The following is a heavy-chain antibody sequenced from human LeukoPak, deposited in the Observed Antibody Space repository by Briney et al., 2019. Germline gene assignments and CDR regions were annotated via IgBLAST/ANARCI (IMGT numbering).Heavy chain of an antibody. CDR1: GFIFNYYG. CDR3: AKDRFGGLDY. Sequence: GGSLRPSCAASGFIFNYYGMHWVRQAPGEGLEWLAFIRSDGSNKYYADSVKGRFTISRDNSKNTLYLQMNSLRAEDTAVYYCAKDRFGGLDYWGQGTLVTVSS. J-gene: IGHJ4*02. CDR2: IRSDGSNK. D-gene: IGHD3-10*01. V-gene: IGHV3-30*02.